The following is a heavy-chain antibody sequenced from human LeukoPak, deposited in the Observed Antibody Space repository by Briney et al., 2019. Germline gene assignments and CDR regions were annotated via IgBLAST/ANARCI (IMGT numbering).Heavy chain of an antibody. CDR3: ASSKGSTGYFSAFDL. D-gene: IGHD3-22*01. CDR2: INWNGGST. CDR1: GFSFSSYG. J-gene: IGHJ3*01. Sequence: GGSLRLSCAASGFSFSSYGMSWVRQAPGKGLEWVSGINWNGGSTGYADSVKGRFTISRDNAKNSLYLQMNTLRAEDTALYYCASSKGSTGYFSAFDLWGQGTMVTVSS. V-gene: IGHV3-20*04.